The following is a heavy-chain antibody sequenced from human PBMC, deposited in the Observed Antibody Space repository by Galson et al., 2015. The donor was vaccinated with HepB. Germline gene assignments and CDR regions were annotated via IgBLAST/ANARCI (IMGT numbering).Heavy chain of an antibody. Sequence: SVKVSCKASGYTFTSYAMHWVRQAPGQRLEWMGWINAGNGNTKYSQKFQGRVTITRDTSASTAYMELSSLRSEDTAVYYCARVSDSYYDSSGYYYDYWGQGTLVTVSS. D-gene: IGHD3-22*01. CDR2: INAGNGNT. J-gene: IGHJ4*02. CDR3: ARVSDSYYDSSGYYYDY. CDR1: GYTFTSYA. V-gene: IGHV1-3*01.